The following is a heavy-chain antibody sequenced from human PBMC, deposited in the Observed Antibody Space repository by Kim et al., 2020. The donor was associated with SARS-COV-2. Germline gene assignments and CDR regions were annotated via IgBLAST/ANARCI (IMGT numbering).Heavy chain of an antibody. Sequence: SETLSLTCAVYGGSFSGYYWSWIRQPPGKGLEWIGEINHSGSTNYNPSLKSRVTISVDTSKNQFSLKLSSVTAADTAVYYCAYGASYYYYGMDVWGQGTTVTVSS. CDR2: INHSGST. D-gene: IGHD3-10*01. CDR1: GGSFSGYY. V-gene: IGHV4-34*01. CDR3: AYGASYYYYGMDV. J-gene: IGHJ6*02.